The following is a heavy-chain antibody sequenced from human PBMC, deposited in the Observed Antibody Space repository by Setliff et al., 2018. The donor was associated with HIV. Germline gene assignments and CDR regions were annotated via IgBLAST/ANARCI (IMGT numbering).Heavy chain of an antibody. V-gene: IGHV4-39*07. CDR2: IYYSGST. D-gene: IGHD3-16*02. CDR3: ARGGVIVIGNKFDY. J-gene: IGHJ4*02. CDR1: GGSISSSSYY. Sequence: SETLSLTCNVSGGSISSSSYYWGWIRQPPGKGLEWIGSIYYSGSTYYNPSLKSRVTISVDTSKNQFSLKLSSVTAADTAVYYCARGGVIVIGNKFDYWGQGTLVTVSS.